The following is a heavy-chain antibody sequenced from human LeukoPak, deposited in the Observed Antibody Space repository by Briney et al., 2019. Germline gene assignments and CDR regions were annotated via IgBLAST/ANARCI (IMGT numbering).Heavy chain of an antibody. V-gene: IGHV4-59*08. CDR2: IYYSGST. D-gene: IGHD6-6*01. J-gene: IGHJ6*02. CDR3: ARARRYDYYGLDV. Sequence: NPSETLSLTCTVSGGSISSYYWSWIRQPPGKGLEWIGYIYYSGSTNYNPSLKSRVSISVDTSKDQLSLKLSSVTAADTAVYYCARARRYDYYGLDVWGQGTTVTVSS. CDR1: GGSISSYY.